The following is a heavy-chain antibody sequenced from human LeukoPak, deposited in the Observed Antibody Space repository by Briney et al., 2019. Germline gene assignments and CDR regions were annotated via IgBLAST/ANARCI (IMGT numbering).Heavy chain of an antibody. Sequence: PSETLSLTCTVSGGSISRYYWSWIRQPPGEGLEWIGYISYNVNTNYNPSLKSRVTISVDTSKNQFSLKLTSVTAADTAVYYCARRTVTTPSHFDYWGQGTLVTVSS. V-gene: IGHV4-59*01. CDR2: ISYNVNT. CDR1: GGSISRYY. J-gene: IGHJ4*02. D-gene: IGHD4-17*01. CDR3: ARRTVTTPSHFDY.